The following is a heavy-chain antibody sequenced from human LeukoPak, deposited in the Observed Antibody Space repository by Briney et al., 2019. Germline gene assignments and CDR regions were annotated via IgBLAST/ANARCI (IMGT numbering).Heavy chain of an antibody. V-gene: IGHV3-11*04. CDR1: GFTFSDYY. CDR3: ATHGYSELRYFDWSTNE. CDR2: ISSSGSTI. Sequence: GGSLRLSCAASGFTFSDYYMSWIRQAPGKGLEWVSYISSSGSTIYYADSVKGRFTISRDNAKNTLYLQMNNLRAEDTAVYYCATHGYSELRYFDWSTNEWGQGTLVTVSS. J-gene: IGHJ4*02. D-gene: IGHD3-9*01.